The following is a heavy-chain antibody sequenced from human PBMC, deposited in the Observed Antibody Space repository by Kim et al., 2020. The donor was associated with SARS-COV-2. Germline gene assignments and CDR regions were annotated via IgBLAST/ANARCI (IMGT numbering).Heavy chain of an antibody. V-gene: IGHV1-8*01. D-gene: IGHD2-15*01. J-gene: IGHJ6*02. CDR1: GYTFTSYD. CDR3: ASPYCSGGSCYLAGGMDV. CDR2: MNPNSGNT. Sequence: ASVKVSCKASGYTFTSYDINWVRQATGQGLEWMGWMNPNSGNTGYAQKFQGRVTMTRNTSISTAYMELSSLRSEDTAVYYCASPYCSGGSCYLAGGMDVWGQGTTVTVSS.